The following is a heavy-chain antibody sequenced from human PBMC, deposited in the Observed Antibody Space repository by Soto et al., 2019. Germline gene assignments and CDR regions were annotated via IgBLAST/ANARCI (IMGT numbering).Heavy chain of an antibody. J-gene: IGHJ3*02. CDR1: GDSINNGEYY. CDR2: IYYNEVT. V-gene: IGHV4-30-4*01. Sequence: QVQLQESGPGLLKPSQTLSLTCNVSGDSINNGEYYWSWFRQPPGKGLEWIGYIYYNEVTYYNPSLKRRPTISLETSKNQFSLQLTSVTAADTAVYYCARDHTVTTGAFAIWGPGTMVTVSS. D-gene: IGHD4-17*01. CDR3: ARDHTVTTGAFAI.